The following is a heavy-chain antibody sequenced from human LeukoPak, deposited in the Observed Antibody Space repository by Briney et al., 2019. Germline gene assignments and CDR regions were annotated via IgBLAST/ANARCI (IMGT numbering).Heavy chain of an antibody. CDR3: ASSIAAAGRTGWFDP. V-gene: IGHV1-69*04. CDR2: IIPILGIA. Sequence: SSVKVSCKASGRTFSSYAISWVRQAPGQGLEWMGRIIPILGIANYAQKFQGRVTITADKSTSTAYMELSSLRSEDTAVYYCASSIAAAGRTGWFDPWGQGTLVTVSS. J-gene: IGHJ5*02. CDR1: GRTFSSYA. D-gene: IGHD6-13*01.